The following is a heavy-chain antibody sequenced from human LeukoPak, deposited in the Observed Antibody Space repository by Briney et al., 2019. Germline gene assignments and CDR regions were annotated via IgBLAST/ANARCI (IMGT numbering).Heavy chain of an antibody. V-gene: IGHV1-69*13. D-gene: IGHD2-8*01. J-gene: IGHJ5*02. CDR3: ARDNAATRGFDP. Sequence: SVKVSCKASGGTFSSYAISWVRQAPGQGLEWVGGIIPIFGTANYAQKFQGRVTITADESTSTAYMELRSLRSDDTAVYYCARDNAATRGFDPWGQGTLVSVSS. CDR2: IIPIFGTA. CDR1: GGTFSSYA.